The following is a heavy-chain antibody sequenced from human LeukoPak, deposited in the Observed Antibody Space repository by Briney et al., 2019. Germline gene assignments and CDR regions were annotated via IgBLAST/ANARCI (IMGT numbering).Heavy chain of an antibody. CDR2: INPNSGDT. CDR3: ARDYCSSTSCLFDY. V-gene: IGHV1-2*06. J-gene: IGHJ4*02. CDR1: GYTFTGYY. D-gene: IGHD2-2*01. Sequence: ASVKVSCKASGYTFTGYYMHWVRQAPGQGLEWMGRINPNSGDTNYAQNFQGRVTMTRDTSISTAYMELSRLRSDDTAVYYCARDYCSSTSCLFDYWGQGTLVTVS.